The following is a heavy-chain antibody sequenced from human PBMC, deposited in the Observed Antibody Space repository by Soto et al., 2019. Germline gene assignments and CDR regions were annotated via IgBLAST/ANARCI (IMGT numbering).Heavy chain of an antibody. CDR3: ARYYGSGTDAFDI. D-gene: IGHD3-10*01. CDR1: GGSISSSNW. CDR2: IYHSGST. J-gene: IGHJ3*02. V-gene: IGHV4-4*02. Sequence: PSETLSLTCAVSGGSISSSNWWSWVRQPPGKGLEWIGEIYHSGSTNYNPSLKSQVTISVDKSKKQFSLKLSSVTAAETTVYYCARYYGSGTDAFDIWGQGTMVTVSS.